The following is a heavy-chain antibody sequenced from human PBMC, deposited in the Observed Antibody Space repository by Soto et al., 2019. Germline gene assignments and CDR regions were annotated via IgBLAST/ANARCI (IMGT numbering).Heavy chain of an antibody. D-gene: IGHD4-4*01. Sequence: ASVKVSCTASEYTFTSYVMHWVRQAPGQSLEWMGWINAGNGNTKYSQKFQDRVTITRDTSASTAYMDLSSLRSEDTAVYYCARELQGLYYFDLWGQGTLVTVSS. CDR3: ARELQGLYYFDL. CDR1: EYTFTSYV. J-gene: IGHJ4*02. V-gene: IGHV1-3*01. CDR2: INAGNGNT.